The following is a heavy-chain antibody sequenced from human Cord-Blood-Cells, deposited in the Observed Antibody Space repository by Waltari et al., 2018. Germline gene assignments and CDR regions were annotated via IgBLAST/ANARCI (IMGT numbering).Heavy chain of an antibody. Sequence: QVQLVQSGAEVKKPGSSVKVSCKASGGTFSSYAISWVRQAPGPGLEWMGGIIPIFGTANYAQKFQGRVTITADESTSTAYMELSSLRSEDTAVYYCARSNGPYYDSSGYYHYFDYWGQGTLVTVSS. V-gene: IGHV1-69*01. D-gene: IGHD3-22*01. CDR2: IIPIFGTA. J-gene: IGHJ4*02. CDR3: ARSNGPYYDSSGYYHYFDY. CDR1: GGTFSSYA.